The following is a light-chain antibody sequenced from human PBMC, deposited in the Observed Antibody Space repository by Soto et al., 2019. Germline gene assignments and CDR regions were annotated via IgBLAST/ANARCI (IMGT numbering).Light chain of an antibody. V-gene: IGKV3-20*01. Sequence: EIVLTQSPGTLSLSPGERATLSCRASQSVSSSSLAWYQQKPGQAPRLLIYGASSRATGIPDRFSGSGSGTDFTLTISRLEPEDFAVYYCQQYGSSLYTFGQGPKLEIK. CDR2: GAS. CDR1: QSVSSSS. J-gene: IGKJ2*01. CDR3: QQYGSSLYT.